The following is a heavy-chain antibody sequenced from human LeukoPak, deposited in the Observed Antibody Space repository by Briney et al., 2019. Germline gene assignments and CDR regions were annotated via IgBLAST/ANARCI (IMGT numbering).Heavy chain of an antibody. V-gene: IGHV3-23*01. CDR3: TKRVPYTSSPVYLDC. CDR2: ISDDGRSI. D-gene: IGHD6-6*01. CDR1: GFTFSNYG. Sequence: PGGSLRLSCVASGFTFSNYGMNWVRQAPGKGLEWISAISDDGRSINYTDSVKGRFTISRDNSKNTLFLQMNSLKAEDTAMYYCTKRVPYTSSPVYLDCWGQGTLVTVSS. J-gene: IGHJ4*02.